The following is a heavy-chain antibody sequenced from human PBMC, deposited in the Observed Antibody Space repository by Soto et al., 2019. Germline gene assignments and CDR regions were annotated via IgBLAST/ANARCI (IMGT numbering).Heavy chain of an antibody. CDR3: AKDHLVERRGYYYYGMDV. CDR1: GLTFSAYA. V-gene: IGHV3-23*01. CDR2: ISGDGGSS. Sequence: GGSLRLSCAASGLTFSAYAMNWVRQAPGKGLEWVSSISGDGGSSHYADSVKGRFTISRDNSKNTLYLQMNSLRAEDTAVYYCAKDHLVERRGYYYYGMDVWGQGTTVTVSS. D-gene: IGHD1-1*01. J-gene: IGHJ6*02.